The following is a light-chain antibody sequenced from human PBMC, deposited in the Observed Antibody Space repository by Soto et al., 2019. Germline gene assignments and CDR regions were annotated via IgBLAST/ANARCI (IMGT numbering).Light chain of an antibody. V-gene: IGKV3-15*01. CDR3: QQYNNWPST. J-gene: IGKJ1*01. Sequence: EIVMTQSPATLSVSPGERATLSCRASQSVSSNLAWYQQKPGQAPRLLIYGASTRATGIPAMFSGSGFGTEFTLTISSLQSEDFAVYYCQQYNNWPSTFGQGTKVEIK. CDR2: GAS. CDR1: QSVSSN.